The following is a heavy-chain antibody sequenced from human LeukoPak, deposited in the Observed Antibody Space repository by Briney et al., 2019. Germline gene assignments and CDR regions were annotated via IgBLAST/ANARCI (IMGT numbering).Heavy chain of an antibody. CDR2: ISAGGGTI. CDR1: GFTFSSYA. CDR3: AKRSDQEGYMDV. V-gene: IGHV3-23*01. Sequence: GGTLRFSCAASGFTFSSYAMRWLRQAPGKGLEWVSAISAGGGTIYYADSVKGRFTISRDNSKNTVYLQMNSLRAEDTAIYYCAKRSDQEGYMDVWGKGTTATVSS. J-gene: IGHJ6*03.